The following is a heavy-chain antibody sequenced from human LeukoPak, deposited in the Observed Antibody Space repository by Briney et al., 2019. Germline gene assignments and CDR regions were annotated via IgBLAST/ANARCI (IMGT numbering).Heavy chain of an antibody. CDR1: GGSFSGYY. J-gene: IGHJ5*02. CDR3: ARHLSSSWRRGVWFDP. V-gene: IGHV4-34*01. Sequence: SETLSLTCAVYGGSFSGYYWSWIRQPPGKGLEWIGEINHSGSTNYNPSLKSRVTISVDTSKNQFSPKLSSVTAADTAVYYCARHLSSSWRRGVWFDPWGQGTLVTVSS. D-gene: IGHD6-13*01. CDR2: INHSGST.